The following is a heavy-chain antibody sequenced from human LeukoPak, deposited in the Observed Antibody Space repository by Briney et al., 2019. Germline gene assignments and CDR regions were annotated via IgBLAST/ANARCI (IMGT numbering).Heavy chain of an antibody. J-gene: IGHJ3*01. D-gene: IGHD3-22*01. CDR1: GGSISSSY. CDR3: ARGYFDIRGDSNPFDV. CDR2: VSHSGST. Sequence: PSETLSLTCTVSGGSISSSYWSWIRQPPRRGLEWIGYVSHSGSTNYNPSLKSRVRISIDTSKNQFSLKLTSVTAADTAMYYCARGYFDIRGDSNPFDVWGQGTMVTVSS. V-gene: IGHV4-59*01.